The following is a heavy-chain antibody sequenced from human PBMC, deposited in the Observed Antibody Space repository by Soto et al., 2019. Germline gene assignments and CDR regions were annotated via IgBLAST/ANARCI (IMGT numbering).Heavy chain of an antibody. CDR3: AKGYSGYDYAY. Sequence: GGSLRLSCAASGFTFSSYWMHWVRQVPGKGLVWVSRINSDGSSTTYADSVKGRFTISRDNAKNTLYLQMNSLRAEDTATYYCAKGYSGYDYAYWGQGTLVTVSS. V-gene: IGHV3-74*01. D-gene: IGHD5-12*01. J-gene: IGHJ4*02. CDR2: INSDGSST. CDR1: GFTFSSYW.